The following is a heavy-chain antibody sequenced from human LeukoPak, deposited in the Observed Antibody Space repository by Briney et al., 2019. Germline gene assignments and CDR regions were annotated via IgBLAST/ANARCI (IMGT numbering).Heavy chain of an antibody. D-gene: IGHD3-10*01. Sequence: PSETVPHLCTVSGGPKSSSSYYWGGIRQPPGQGLEWIGSIYYSGSTYDHPSLKSLVTIAVDTSKNQSSPKLSSVTAADTAVYYWARHMTWGAPGTLHTCGQGTLVTASS. V-gene: IGHV4-39*01. CDR1: GGPKSSSSYY. CDR2: IYYSGST. J-gene: IGHJ5*02. CDR3: ARHMTWGAPGTLHT.